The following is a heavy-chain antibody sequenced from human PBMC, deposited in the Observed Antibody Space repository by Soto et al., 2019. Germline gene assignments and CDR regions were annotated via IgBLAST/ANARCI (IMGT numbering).Heavy chain of an antibody. J-gene: IGHJ6*02. CDR1: GGSISSGGYY. V-gene: IGHV4-31*03. CDR3: ARKHPMAGGYYYGMDV. D-gene: IGHD2-21*01. CDR2: IYYSGST. Sequence: SEALSLTCTVSGGSISSGGYYWSWIRQHPGKGLEWIGYIYYSGSTYYNPSLKSRVTISVDTSKNQFSLKLSSVTAADTAVYYCARKHPMAGGYYYGMDVWGQGTTVPVSS.